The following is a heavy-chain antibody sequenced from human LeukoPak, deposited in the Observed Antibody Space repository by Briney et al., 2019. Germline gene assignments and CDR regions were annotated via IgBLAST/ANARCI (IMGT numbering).Heavy chain of an antibody. D-gene: IGHD6-19*01. CDR1: GYSFTSYW. V-gene: IGHV5-51*01. Sequence: GESLKISCKGSGYSFTSYWIGWVRQMPGKCLEWMGIIYPGDSDTRYSPSFQGQVTISADKSISTAYLQWSSLKASDTAMYYCARQAPVAGNPTPLFDYWGQGTLVTVSS. CDR3: ARQAPVAGNPTPLFDY. CDR2: IYPGDSDT. J-gene: IGHJ4*02.